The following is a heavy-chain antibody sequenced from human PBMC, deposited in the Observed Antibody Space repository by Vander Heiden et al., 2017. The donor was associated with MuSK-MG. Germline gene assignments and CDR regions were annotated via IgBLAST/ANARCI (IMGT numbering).Heavy chain of an antibody. CDR1: GYSFTSYW. Sequence: EVQLVQSGAEVKKPGESLKTSWKVSGYSFTSYWIGWVRQMRGQGLEWMGFIYPGDSDTRYSPSVQGQVTISADKSISTAYLQWSSMKASDTAIYYCARGRIISIPDAFDIWGQGTMVTVSS. J-gene: IGHJ3*02. D-gene: IGHD3-3*02. V-gene: IGHV5-51*03. CDR2: IYPGDSDT. CDR3: ARGRIISIPDAFDI.